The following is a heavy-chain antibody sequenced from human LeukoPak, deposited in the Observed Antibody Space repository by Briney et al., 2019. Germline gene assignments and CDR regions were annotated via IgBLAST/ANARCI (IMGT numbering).Heavy chain of an antibody. V-gene: IGHV3-7*03. D-gene: IGHD2-15*01. J-gene: IGHJ4*02. CDR1: GFTFSNYW. CDR3: ATTQTFDY. CDR2: IKQDGSEK. Sequence: GGSLRLSCIASGFTFSNYWMSWVRQAPGKGLEWVANIKQDGSEKYYVDSVRGRFSISRDNAKSSLDLQMNNLRAEDTAVYYCATTQTFDYWGQGTLVTVSS.